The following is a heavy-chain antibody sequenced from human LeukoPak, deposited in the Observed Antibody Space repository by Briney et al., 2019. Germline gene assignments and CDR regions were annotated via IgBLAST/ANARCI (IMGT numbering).Heavy chain of an antibody. CDR2: INPNSGGT. Sequence: GASVKVSCKASGYTFTGYYIHWVRQAPGQGLEWMGWINPNSGGTNYAQKFQGRVTMTRDTSIRTAYMELSSLRSEDTAVYYCARDNDSRDPPHFDYWGQGTLVTVSS. D-gene: IGHD3-16*01. J-gene: IGHJ4*02. V-gene: IGHV1-2*02. CDR1: GYTFTGYY. CDR3: ARDNDSRDPPHFDY.